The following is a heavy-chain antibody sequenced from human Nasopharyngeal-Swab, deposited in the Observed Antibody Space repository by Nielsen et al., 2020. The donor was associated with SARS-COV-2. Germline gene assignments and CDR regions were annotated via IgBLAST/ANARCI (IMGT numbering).Heavy chain of an antibody. Sequence: ASVKVSCKTSGYTYTGYYVHWVRQAPGQGLEWVGRISVYNGNTNYAQKFQGRVTMTTDTSTSTGYMELRSLRSDDTAVYYCARGGFTGTLLFDYWGQGTLVTVSS. V-gene: IGHV1-18*04. D-gene: IGHD1-7*01. CDR1: GYTYTGYY. CDR2: ISVYNGNT. CDR3: ARGGFTGTLLFDY. J-gene: IGHJ4*02.